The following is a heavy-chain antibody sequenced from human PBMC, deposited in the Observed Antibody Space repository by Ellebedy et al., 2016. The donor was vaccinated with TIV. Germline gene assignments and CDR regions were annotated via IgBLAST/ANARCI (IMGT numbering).Heavy chain of an antibody. D-gene: IGHD3-22*01. CDR2: ISYDGSNK. CDR3: AREELDTMIVVVTPYFDY. Sequence: GESLKISXAASGFTFSSYAMHWVRQAPGKGLEWVAVISYDGSNKYYADSVKGRFTISRDNSKNTLYLQMNSLRAEDTAVYYCAREELDTMIVVVTPYFDYWGQGTLVTVSS. CDR1: GFTFSSYA. V-gene: IGHV3-30-3*01. J-gene: IGHJ4*02.